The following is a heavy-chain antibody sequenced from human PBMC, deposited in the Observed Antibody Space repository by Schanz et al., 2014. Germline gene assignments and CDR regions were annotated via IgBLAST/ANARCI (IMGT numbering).Heavy chain of an antibody. D-gene: IGHD3-10*01. Sequence: EVQLLESGGGLVQPGGSLRLSCSASTFTFDHYAMTWVRQTPGKGLEWVAAVSSRSDEIKYVYSVRGRFTISRDNAENTRFLQMNSLRAEDAAVYYCAKGSFGELSDFAIWGQGTMVTVSS. J-gene: IGHJ3*02. CDR2: VSSRSDEI. V-gene: IGHV3-23*05. CDR3: AKGSFGELSDFAI. CDR1: TFTFDHYA.